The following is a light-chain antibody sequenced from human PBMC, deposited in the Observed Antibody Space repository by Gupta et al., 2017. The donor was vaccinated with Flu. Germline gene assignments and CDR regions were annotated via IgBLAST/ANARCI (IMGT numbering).Light chain of an antibody. J-gene: IGLJ2*01. V-gene: IGLV3-1*01. CDR1: KLGDKY. CDR2: QDM. Sequence: SYTVTQPPSVSVSPGQTASITCSGDKLGDKYTSWYQQKPGQSPVVVIFQDMKRPSGIPGRFSGSNSGNTATLTISGAQTVDEGDYHCQTWDSTNVVFGGGTKLTVL. CDR3: QTWDSTNVV.